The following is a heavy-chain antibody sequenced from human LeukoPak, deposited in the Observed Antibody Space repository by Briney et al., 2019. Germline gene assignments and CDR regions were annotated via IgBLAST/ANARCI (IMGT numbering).Heavy chain of an antibody. D-gene: IGHD3-22*01. Sequence: GGSLRLSCAASGFTVRSYYMTWVRQAPGKGLEWVSVIYRGGSRFYEGSVKGRFTLSRDSSQNTVYLQMNSLRLEDTAVYYCARNYYDSSGSALDYWGQGTLVTVSS. J-gene: IGHJ4*02. CDR2: IYRGGSR. CDR3: ARNYYDSSGSALDY. CDR1: GFTVRSYY. V-gene: IGHV3-66*01.